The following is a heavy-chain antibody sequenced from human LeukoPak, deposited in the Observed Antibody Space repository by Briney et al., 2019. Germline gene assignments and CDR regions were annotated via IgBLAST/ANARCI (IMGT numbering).Heavy chain of an antibody. CDR3: ARDFRFLEWLISPRTEASRPFDY. D-gene: IGHD3-3*01. CDR2: ISAYNGNT. V-gene: IGHV1-18*01. J-gene: IGHJ4*02. CDR1: GYTFTSYG. Sequence: GASVKVSCKASGYTFTSYGISWVRQAPGQGLEWMGWISAYNGNTNYAQKLQGRVTMTTDTSTSTAYMELRSLRSDDTAVYYCARDFRFLEWLISPRTEASRPFDYWGQGTLVTVSS.